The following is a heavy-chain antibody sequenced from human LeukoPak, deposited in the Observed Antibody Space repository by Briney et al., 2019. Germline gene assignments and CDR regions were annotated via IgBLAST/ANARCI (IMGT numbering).Heavy chain of an antibody. CDR3: SRGHYGPDY. Sequence: PGGSLRLSCTASGFHYGSTSMHWVRQAPGKGLEWVSGIQRDGTSPTYADSVKGRFIISRDNAKGSVYLQMNILRAEDTAVYYCSRGHYGPDYWGQGTLVTVSS. J-gene: IGHJ4*02. CDR1: GFHYGSTS. V-gene: IGHV3-74*01. CDR2: IQRDGTSP. D-gene: IGHD3-16*01.